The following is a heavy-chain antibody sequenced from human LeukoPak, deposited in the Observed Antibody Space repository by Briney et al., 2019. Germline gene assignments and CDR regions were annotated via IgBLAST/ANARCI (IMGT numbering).Heavy chain of an antibody. Sequence: SETLSLTCTVAGGSISGYYWSWIRQSPGKGLEWIGYIYFTGITAYNPSLGSRVTISVDRSNNQFSLRLTSVTAADTAVYYCARLHSSRAEEFDPWGQGTLVTVSS. CDR3: ARLHSSRAEEFDP. V-gene: IGHV4-59*01. CDR2: IYFTGIT. CDR1: GGSISGYY. J-gene: IGHJ5*02.